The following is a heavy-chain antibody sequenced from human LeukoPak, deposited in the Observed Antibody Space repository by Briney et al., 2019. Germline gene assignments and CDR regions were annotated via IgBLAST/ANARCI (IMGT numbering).Heavy chain of an antibody. CDR2: MWYNGVTK. CDR3: ARYNSGRGDY. Sequence: GGSLRLSCVASGFIFGGYGIPWVRQAPGKGLEWVAIMWYNGVTKYYADSVRGRFTVSRDNSKNLAWLQMDSLRVEDTAVYYCARYNSGRGDYWGQGTLVTVSS. J-gene: IGHJ4*02. CDR1: GFIFGGYG. V-gene: IGHV3-33*01. D-gene: IGHD1-14*01.